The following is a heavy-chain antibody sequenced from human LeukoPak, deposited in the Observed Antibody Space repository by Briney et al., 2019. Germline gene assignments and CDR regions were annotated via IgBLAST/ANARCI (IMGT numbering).Heavy chain of an antibody. CDR2: ISSSDSTI. J-gene: IGHJ4*02. CDR1: GFTFSSYS. CDR3: ARVLHRRNYDSSVYYGY. V-gene: IGHV3-48*01. Sequence: PGGSLRLSCAASGFTFSSYSMNWVRQAPGKGLEWVSYISSSDSTIYYAESVKGRFTISRDNAKNSLYLRMNSLRAEDTAVYYCARVLHRRNYDSSVYYGYWGQGTLVTVSS. D-gene: IGHD3-22*01.